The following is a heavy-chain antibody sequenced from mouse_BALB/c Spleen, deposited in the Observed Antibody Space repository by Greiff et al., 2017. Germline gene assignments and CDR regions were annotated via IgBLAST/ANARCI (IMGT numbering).Heavy chain of an antibody. D-gene: IGHD1-2*01. J-gene: IGHJ2*01. CDR3: TREGFTTATYYFDY. CDR2: IYPGNSDT. V-gene: IGHV1-5*01. Sequence: VQLKESGTVLARPGASVKMSCKASGYTFTSYWMHWVKQRPGQGLEWIGAIYPGNSDTSYNQKFKGKAKLTAVTSTSTAYMELSSLTNEDSAVYYCTREGFTTATYYFDYWGQGTTLTVSS. CDR1: GYTFTSYW.